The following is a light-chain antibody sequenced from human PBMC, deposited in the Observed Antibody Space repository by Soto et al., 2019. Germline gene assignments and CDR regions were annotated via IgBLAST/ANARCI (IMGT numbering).Light chain of an antibody. CDR1: QSISSW. V-gene: IGKV1-5*03. CDR3: QQYKSYPYP. J-gene: IGKJ2*01. CDR2: KPS. Sequence: DIQMTQSPSTLSASVGDRVTITCGASQSISSWLAGYQQKPGQAPKLLIYKPSSLESGVPSRFSGSGSGTAFTLTMSSLHADEFVTYYCQQYKSYPYPLGQGTKLEIK.